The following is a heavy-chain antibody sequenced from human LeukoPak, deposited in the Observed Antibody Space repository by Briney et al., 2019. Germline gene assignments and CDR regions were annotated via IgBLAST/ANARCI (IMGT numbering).Heavy chain of an antibody. D-gene: IGHD3-10*01. V-gene: IGHV4-59*01. Sequence: KASETLSLTCTVSGRSISSYYWSWLRHPPGKGLEWLGYIYYSGSTNYNPSLKSRVTISVDTSKNQFSLKLSSVTAGDTAVYYCARDIEGGRGVSGGMDVWGQGTTVTGAS. CDR3: ARDIEGGRGVSGGMDV. CDR2: IYYSGST. J-gene: IGHJ6*01. CDR1: GRSISSYY.